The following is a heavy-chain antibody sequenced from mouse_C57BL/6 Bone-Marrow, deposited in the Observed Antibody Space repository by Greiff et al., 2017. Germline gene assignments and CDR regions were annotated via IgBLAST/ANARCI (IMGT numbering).Heavy chain of an antibody. D-gene: IGHD1-1*01. V-gene: IGHV1-7*01. CDR1: GYTFTSYW. CDR3: ARSLSGSSPYYAMDY. Sequence: VQLQQPGTELVKPGASVKLSCKASGYTFTSYWMHWVKQRPGQGLEWIGYINPSSGYTKYNQKFKDKATLTADKSSSTAYMQLSSLTYEDSAVYYCARSLSGSSPYYAMDYWGQGTSVTVSS. J-gene: IGHJ4*01. CDR2: INPSSGYT.